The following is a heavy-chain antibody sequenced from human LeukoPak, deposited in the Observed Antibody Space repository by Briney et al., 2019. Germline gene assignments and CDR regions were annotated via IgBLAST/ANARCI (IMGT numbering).Heavy chain of an antibody. D-gene: IGHD6-25*01. CDR1: GDSVTTYY. CDR3: ARGLGYSSG. Sequence: SETLSLTCTVSGDSVTTYYWSWIRQPPGKGLEWLGYVYYSGSATYNPSLKSRVTISVDTSKNQFSLKLSSVTAADTAVYYCARGLGYSSGWGQGTLVTVSS. CDR2: VYYSGSA. V-gene: IGHV4-59*02. J-gene: IGHJ4*02.